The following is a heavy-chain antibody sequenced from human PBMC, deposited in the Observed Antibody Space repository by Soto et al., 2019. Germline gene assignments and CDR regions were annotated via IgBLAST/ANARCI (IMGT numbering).Heavy chain of an antibody. D-gene: IGHD4-17*01. CDR1: GFTFSSSG. Sequence: EGQLLQSGGGLVQPGESLRLSCAASGFTFSSSGMSWVRQAPGKGLEWVSSISIRGDYRYYADSVKGRFTISRDNSKNTLYLQMSSLTAEDTALYYCANHGGFDFWGQETMIAVSS. CDR2: ISIRGDYR. V-gene: IGHV3-23*01. J-gene: IGHJ3*01. CDR3: ANHGGFDF.